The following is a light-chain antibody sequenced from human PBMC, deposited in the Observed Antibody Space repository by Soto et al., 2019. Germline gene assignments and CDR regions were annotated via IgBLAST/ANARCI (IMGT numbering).Light chain of an antibody. CDR1: SSEVGGYNY. Sequence: QSALTQPASVSGSPGQSITISCTGTSSEVGGYNYVSWYQHHPGKAPKLLIYDVSNRPSVISNRFSGSKSDNTASLTISGLQPEDEADYYCSSYTTSNTRQIVFGTGTKVTVL. J-gene: IGLJ1*01. CDR3: SSYTTSNTRQIV. CDR2: DVS. V-gene: IGLV2-14*03.